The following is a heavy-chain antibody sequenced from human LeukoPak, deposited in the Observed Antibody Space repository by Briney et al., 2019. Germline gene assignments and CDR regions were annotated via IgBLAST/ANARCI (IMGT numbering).Heavy chain of an antibody. CDR3: ARRVHDVVVPAAYTPYYFDY. V-gene: IGHV4-31*03. J-gene: IGHJ4*02. Sequence: SETLSLTCTVSGGSISSGGYYWSWIRQHPGKGLEWIGYIYYSGSTYYNPSLKSRVTISVDTSKNQFSLKLGSVTAADTAVYYCARRVHDVVVPAAYTPYYFDYWGQGTLVTVPS. CDR2: IYYSGST. CDR1: GGSISSGGYY. D-gene: IGHD2-2*01.